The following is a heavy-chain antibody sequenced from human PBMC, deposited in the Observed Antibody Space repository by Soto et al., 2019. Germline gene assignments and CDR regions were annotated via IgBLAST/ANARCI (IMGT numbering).Heavy chain of an antibody. D-gene: IGHD3-10*01. CDR3: AKDLTMVRGVIYYGMDV. Sequence: GGSLRLSCAVSGFTFSSYAMSWVRQAPGKGLEWVSCISGSGGSTDYADSVKGRFTISRDNSKNTLYLQMNSLRAEDTAVYHCAKDLTMVRGVIYYGMDVWGQGTKVTVSS. V-gene: IGHV3-23*01. CDR1: GFTFSSYA. CDR2: ISGSGGST. J-gene: IGHJ6*02.